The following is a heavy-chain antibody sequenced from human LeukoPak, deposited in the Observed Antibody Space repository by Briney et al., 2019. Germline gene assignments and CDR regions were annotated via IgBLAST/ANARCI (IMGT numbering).Heavy chain of an antibody. V-gene: IGHV1-69*05. CDR3: ASHFRSNHYYFYYMDV. D-gene: IGHD3-16*02. CDR1: GGTFDRYA. J-gene: IGHJ6*03. CDR2: IAPIFGTP. Sequence: SVKVPCKASGGTFDRYAISWVRRGPGQGLEWMGGIAPIFGTPNYAQNFQGRVTITTDESTSTAYMELSSLPSDDTAVYYCASHFRSNHYYFYYMDVWGTGTTVTVSS.